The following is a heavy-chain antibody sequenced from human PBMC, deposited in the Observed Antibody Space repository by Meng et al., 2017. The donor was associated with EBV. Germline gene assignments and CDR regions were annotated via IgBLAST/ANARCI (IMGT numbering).Heavy chain of an antibody. Sequence: VLLVQSGAAVKKPGASGKVSCKGSGYTFTSYGISWVRQAPGQGLEWMGWISAYNGNTNYAQKLQGRVTMTTDTSTSTAYMGLRSLRSDDTAVYYCARETSGYDFNWFDPWGQGTLVTVSS. J-gene: IGHJ5*02. V-gene: IGHV1-18*01. CDR3: ARETSGYDFNWFDP. CDR2: ISAYNGNT. D-gene: IGHD5-12*01. CDR1: GYTFTSYG.